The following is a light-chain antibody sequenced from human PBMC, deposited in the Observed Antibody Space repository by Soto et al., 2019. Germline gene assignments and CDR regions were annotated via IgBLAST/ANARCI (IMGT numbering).Light chain of an antibody. V-gene: IGLV3-21*04. CDR3: QVWDDISDHYV. CDR2: NDS. Sequence: SYELTQPPSVSVAPGETARITCGGSNIGIKSVHWYQQKPGQAPVVVIHNDSDRPSGIPERVSGSNSGITATLTTSRVEAEDDADYYCQVWDDISDHYVFGTGTKVTVL. J-gene: IGLJ1*01. CDR1: NIGIKS.